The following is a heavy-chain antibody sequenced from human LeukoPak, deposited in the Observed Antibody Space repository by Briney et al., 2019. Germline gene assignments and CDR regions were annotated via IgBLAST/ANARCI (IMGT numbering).Heavy chain of an antibody. V-gene: IGHV4-59*08. J-gene: IGHJ4*02. Sequence: SETLSLTCTVSGGSISSYYWSWIRQPPGKGLEWIGYIYYSGSTNYNPSLKSRVTISVDTSKNQFSLKLSSVTAADTAVYYCVRRDSYGDYEDYWGQGTLVTVSS. D-gene: IGHD4-17*01. CDR2: IYYSGST. CDR3: VRRDSYGDYEDY. CDR1: GGSISSYY.